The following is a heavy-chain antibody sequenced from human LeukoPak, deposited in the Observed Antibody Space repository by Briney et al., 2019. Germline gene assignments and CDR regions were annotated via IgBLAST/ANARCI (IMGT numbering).Heavy chain of an antibody. D-gene: IGHD2-15*01. CDR1: GFSLSTRGMC. V-gene: IGHV2-70*11. J-gene: IGHJ4*02. CDR3: ARSPSGLDCSGGSCYSIFGY. Sequence: SGPALVKPTQTLTLTCTFSGFSLSTRGMCVNWIRQPPGKALEWLARIDWDDDKYYRTSLKTRLTISKDTSKNQVVLSMTTMDPVDTATYYCARSPSGLDCSGGSCYSIFGYWGQGSRVTVSS. CDR2: IDWDDDK.